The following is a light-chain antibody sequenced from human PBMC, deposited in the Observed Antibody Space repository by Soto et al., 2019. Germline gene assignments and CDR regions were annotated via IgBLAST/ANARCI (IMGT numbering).Light chain of an antibody. Sequence: EIVLTQSPGTLSLSPGERATLSCRASQRVSNNYLAGYQQKPGQAPRLLIYGASNRATGIPDRFSGSGAGTDFTLTISRLEPDDFAVYYCQQYGSSGTFGQGTKVQIK. J-gene: IGKJ1*01. V-gene: IGKV3-20*01. CDR3: QQYGSSGT. CDR2: GAS. CDR1: QRVSNNY.